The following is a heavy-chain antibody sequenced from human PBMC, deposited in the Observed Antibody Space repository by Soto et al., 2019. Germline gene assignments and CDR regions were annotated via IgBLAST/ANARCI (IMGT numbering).Heavy chain of an antibody. D-gene: IGHD6-13*01. CDR2: IYSTGRP. V-gene: IGHV4-31*03. CDR3: ARCSASWYWFDP. Sequence: TLSLTCTVSCASIDTYANYCTWIRHFPGKGLEWRGYIYSTGRPSYNRSRKSRLTISLDKSKNQFSVRLNFVTPADTAVYYCARCSASWYWFDPWGQGTLVTVS. CDR1: CASIDTYANY. J-gene: IGHJ5*02.